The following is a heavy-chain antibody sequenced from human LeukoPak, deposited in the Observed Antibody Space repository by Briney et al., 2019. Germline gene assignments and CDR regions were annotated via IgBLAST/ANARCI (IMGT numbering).Heavy chain of an antibody. V-gene: IGHV4-30-2*01. J-gene: IGHJ2*01. D-gene: IGHD4-17*01. Sequence: SETLSLTCTVSGGSISSGGYYWSWIRQPPGKGLEWIGYIYHSGSTYYNPSLKSRVTISVDRSKNQFSLKLSSVTAADTAVYYCARDSSTVTYWYSDLWGRGTLVTVSS. CDR1: GGSISSGGYY. CDR2: IYHSGST. CDR3: ARDSSTVTYWYSDL.